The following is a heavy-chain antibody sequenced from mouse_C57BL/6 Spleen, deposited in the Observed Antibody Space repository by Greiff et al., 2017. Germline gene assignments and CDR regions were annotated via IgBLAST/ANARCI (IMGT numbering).Heavy chain of an antibody. V-gene: IGHV1-39*01. Sequence: VQLQQSGPELVKPGASVKISCKASGYSFTDYNMNWVKQSNGKSLEWIGVINPNYGTTSYNQKFKGKATLTVDQSSTTTYMQLNSLTSEDSAVYYCASGGNYGSSYGYAMDYWGQGTSVTVSS. D-gene: IGHD1-1*01. CDR1: GYSFTDYN. CDR3: ASGGNYGSSYGYAMDY. J-gene: IGHJ4*01. CDR2: INPNYGTT.